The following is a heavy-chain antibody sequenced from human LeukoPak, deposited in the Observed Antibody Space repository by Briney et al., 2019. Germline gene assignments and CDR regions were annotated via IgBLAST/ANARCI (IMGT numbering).Heavy chain of an antibody. CDR2: ISSSGSDI. J-gene: IGHJ4*02. V-gene: IGHV3-48*03. CDR1: GFTFSNYE. CDR3: ARGVVATRGDY. D-gene: IGHD5-12*01. Sequence: PGGSLRLSCAASGFTFSNYEMHWVRQAPGKGLEWVSYISSSGSDIYYADSVKGRFTISRDNAKNSLYLHMNSLRAEDTAVYYCARGVVATRGDYWGQGTLVTVSS.